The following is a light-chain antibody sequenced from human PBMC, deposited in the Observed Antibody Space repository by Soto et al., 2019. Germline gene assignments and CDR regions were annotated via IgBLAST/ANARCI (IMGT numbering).Light chain of an antibody. CDR2: GTS. Sequence: DIQMTPSPSSLSASVGDRVTLTCRASQNISKYLNWYQVKSGKGPKLLIYGTSTLQSGVPSRFSGSGSGTHFTLTLSNLQPEDFAVYYGQQCYSPLLTVGGGTRVEIK. J-gene: IGKJ4*01. CDR1: QNISKY. CDR3: QQCYSPLLT. V-gene: IGKV1-39*01.